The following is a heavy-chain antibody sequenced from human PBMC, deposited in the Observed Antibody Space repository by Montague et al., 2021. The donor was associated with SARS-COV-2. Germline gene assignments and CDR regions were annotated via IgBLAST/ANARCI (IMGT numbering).Heavy chain of an antibody. CDR2: VNHSGST. CDR1: GGSFSGYY. V-gene: IGHV4-34*01. J-gene: IGHJ3*02. D-gene: IGHD3-3*01. Sequence: SETLSLTCAVYGGSFSGYYWSWIRQPPGKGLEWIEEVNHSGSTNYNSSLKSRVTISVDTSKNQFSLKMNSVSAADTAVYYCARGQVTIFGVLIMLPAAGALDIWGRGTMVSVSS. CDR3: ARGQVTIFGVLIMLPAAGALDI.